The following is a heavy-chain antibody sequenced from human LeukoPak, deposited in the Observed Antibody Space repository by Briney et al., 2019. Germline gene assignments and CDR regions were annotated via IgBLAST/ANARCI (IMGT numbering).Heavy chain of an antibody. D-gene: IGHD3-10*01. CDR2: INHSGST. Sequence: KPSETLSLTCAVYGVSFSGYYWSWIRQPPGKGLEWIGEINHSGSTNYNPSLKSRVTISVDTSKNQFSLKLSSVTAADTAVYYCAREARFTMVRGGGYFDYWGQGTLVTVSS. CDR1: GVSFSGYY. CDR3: AREARFTMVRGGGYFDY. J-gene: IGHJ4*02. V-gene: IGHV4-34*01.